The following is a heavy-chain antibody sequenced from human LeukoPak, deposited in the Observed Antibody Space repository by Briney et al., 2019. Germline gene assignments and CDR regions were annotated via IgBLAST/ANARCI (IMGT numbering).Heavy chain of an antibody. Sequence: SETLSLTCTVSGGSISSSSYYWSWIRQPPGKGLEWIGYIYYSGSTNYNPSLKSRVTISVDTSKNQFSLKLSSVTAADTAVYYCARSSYSNNWFDPWGQGTLVTVSS. J-gene: IGHJ5*02. V-gene: IGHV4-61*01. CDR3: ARSSYSNNWFDP. CDR2: IYYSGST. D-gene: IGHD2-21*01. CDR1: GGSISSSSYY.